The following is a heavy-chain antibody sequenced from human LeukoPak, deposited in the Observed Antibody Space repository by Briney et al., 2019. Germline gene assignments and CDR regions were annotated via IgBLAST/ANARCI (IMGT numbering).Heavy chain of an antibody. D-gene: IGHD6-13*01. J-gene: IGHJ4*02. Sequence: PGGSLRLSXAASGFTFEDYGMSWVRQAPGKGLEWVSGINWNGGSTGYADSVKGRFTISRDNAKNSLYLQMNSLRAEDTALYYCAREDSSSWGYYFDYWGQGTLVTVSS. V-gene: IGHV3-20*04. CDR3: AREDSSSWGYYFDY. CDR1: GFTFEDYG. CDR2: INWNGGST.